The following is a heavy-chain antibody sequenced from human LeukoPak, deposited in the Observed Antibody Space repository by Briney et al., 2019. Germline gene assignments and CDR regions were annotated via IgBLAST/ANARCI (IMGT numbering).Heavy chain of an antibody. D-gene: IGHD7-27*01. CDR1: GFTFSNYG. CDR2: ISGSGGST. Sequence: PGGSLRLSCAASGFTFSNYGMSWVRQAPGKGLEWVSVISGSGGSTFYADSVKGRFTISRDNSKNTLYLQMNSLRAEDTAVYYCAKTGDSGDYFDYWGQGTLVTVSS. V-gene: IGHV3-23*01. CDR3: AKTGDSGDYFDY. J-gene: IGHJ4*02.